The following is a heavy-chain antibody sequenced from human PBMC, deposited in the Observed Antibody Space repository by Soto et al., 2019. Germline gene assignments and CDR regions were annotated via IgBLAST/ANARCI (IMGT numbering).Heavy chain of an antibody. V-gene: IGHV1-18*01. CDR2: ISAYNGNT. CDR1: GYTFTSYG. Sequence: ASVKVSCKASGYTFTSYGIXWVRQAPGQGLEWMGWISAYNGNTNYAQKLQGRVTMTTDTSTSTAYMELRSLRSDDTAVYYFARETGVVAAGQGEGAFDIWGQGTXVTVSS. J-gene: IGHJ3*02. D-gene: IGHD2-8*02. CDR3: ARETGVVAAGQGEGAFDI.